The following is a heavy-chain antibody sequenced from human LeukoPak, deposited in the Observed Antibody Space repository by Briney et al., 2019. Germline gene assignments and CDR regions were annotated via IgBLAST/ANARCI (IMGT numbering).Heavy chain of an antibody. CDR3: AANPLYYYGSGSPRFDY. V-gene: IGHV1-24*01. CDR2: FDPEDGET. J-gene: IGHJ4*02. Sequence: ASVKVSCKVSGYTLTELSMHWVRQAPGKGLEGMGGFDPEDGETIYAQKFQGRVTMTEDTSTDTAYMELSSLRSEDTAVYYCAANPLYYYGSGSPRFDYWGQGTLVTVSS. CDR1: GYTLTELS. D-gene: IGHD3-10*01.